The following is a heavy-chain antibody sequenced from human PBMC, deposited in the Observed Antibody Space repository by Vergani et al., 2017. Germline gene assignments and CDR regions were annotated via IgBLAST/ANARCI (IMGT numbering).Heavy chain of an antibody. J-gene: IGHJ3*01. CDR1: GFNFDNYA. Sequence: EVQLVESGGVVVQPGGSLRLSCAASGFNFDNYAMHWVRQAPGKGLEWVSGINDNSAIIIYADSVRGRFTISRDNAKKSLYLQMNSLKTDDTALYYCTARRTGRDPFDVWGRGTLVTVSS. CDR2: INDNSAII. V-gene: IGHV3-9*01. CDR3: TARRTGRDPFDV. D-gene: IGHD1-14*01.